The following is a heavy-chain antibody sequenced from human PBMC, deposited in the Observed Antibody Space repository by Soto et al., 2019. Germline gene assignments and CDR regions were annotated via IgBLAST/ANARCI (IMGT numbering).Heavy chain of an antibody. D-gene: IGHD2-2*01. J-gene: IGHJ5*02. CDR3: ARRQIVVVDNHSWFDP. Sequence: KASETLSLTCTVSGGSISSGGYYWSWIRQHPGKGLEWIGYIYYSGSTYYNPSLKSRVTISVDTSKNQFSLKLSSVTAADTAVYYCARRQIVVVDNHSWFDPWGQGTLVTVPS. V-gene: IGHV4-31*03. CDR1: GGSISSGGYY. CDR2: IYYSGST.